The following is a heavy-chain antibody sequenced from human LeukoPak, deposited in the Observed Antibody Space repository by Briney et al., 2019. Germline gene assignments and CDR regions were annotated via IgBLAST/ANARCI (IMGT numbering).Heavy chain of an antibody. CDR1: GFIFSKYA. J-gene: IGHJ4*02. Sequence: GGSLRLSCAASGFIFSKYAMSWVRQAPGKGLDWVSGISGSGSSTYYADPVKGRFTISRDNSKNTLYLQMNSLRVEDMAVYYCAKGPYDSRPYYFDHWGQGTLVTVSS. D-gene: IGHD3-22*01. CDR3: AKGPYDSRPYYFDH. CDR2: ISGSGSST. V-gene: IGHV3-23*01.